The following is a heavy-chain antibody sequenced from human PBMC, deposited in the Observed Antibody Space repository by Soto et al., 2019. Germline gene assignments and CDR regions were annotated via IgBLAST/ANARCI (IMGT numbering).Heavy chain of an antibody. D-gene: IGHD3-22*01. CDR2: IYYSGST. Sequence: SETLSLTCTVSGGSVSIGSYYWSCMRKPPGKGLEWIGYIYYSGSTNYNPSLKSRVTISVDTSKNQFSLKLSSVTAADTAVYYCARGGDSSGYLLYYYYGMDVWGQGTTVTVSS. CDR3: ARGGDSSGYLLYYYYGMDV. J-gene: IGHJ6*02. V-gene: IGHV4-61*01. CDR1: GGSVSIGSYY.